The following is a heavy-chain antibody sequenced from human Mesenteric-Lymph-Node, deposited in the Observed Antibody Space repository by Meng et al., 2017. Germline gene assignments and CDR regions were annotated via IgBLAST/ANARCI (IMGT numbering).Heavy chain of an antibody. J-gene: IGHJ4*02. CDR1: GGSISSGSYY. Sequence: SETLSLTCTVSGGSISSGSYYWSWIRQPAGKGLEWIGRIYTSGSTNYNPSLKSRVTISVDTSKNQFSLKLSSVTAADTAVYYCARAVDYYDSSGYSPIQYFDYWGQGTLVTVSS. CDR2: IYTSGST. V-gene: IGHV4-61*02. D-gene: IGHD3-22*01. CDR3: ARAVDYYDSSGYSPIQYFDY.